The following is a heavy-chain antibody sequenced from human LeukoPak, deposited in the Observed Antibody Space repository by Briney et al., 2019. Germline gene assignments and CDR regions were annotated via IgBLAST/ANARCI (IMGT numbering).Heavy chain of an antibody. CDR1: GFTFSSFT. D-gene: IGHD5-12*01. J-gene: IGHJ4*02. CDR2: ISSSSGYI. CDR3: ARDRLVATIWALFDY. Sequence: PGGSLRLSCVASGFTFSSFTMDWVRQAPGKGLEWVSSISSSSGYIYYADSVKGRFTISRDNAKNSLYLQMNSLRAEDTAVYYCARDRLVATIWALFDYWGQGTLVTVSS. V-gene: IGHV3-21*01.